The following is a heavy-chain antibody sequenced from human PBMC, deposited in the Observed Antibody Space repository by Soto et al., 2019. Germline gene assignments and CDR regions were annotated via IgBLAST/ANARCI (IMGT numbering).Heavy chain of an antibody. J-gene: IGHJ6*02. V-gene: IGHV1-69*12. Sequence: QVQLVQSGAEVKKPGSSVKVSCKASGGTFSSYAISWVRQAPGQGLEWMGGIIPIFGTANYAQKFQGRVTITADESTSTDYMELSSLRSEDTAVYYCASRIAAPRGGVDYYYYGMDVWGQGTTVTVSS. D-gene: IGHD6-6*01. CDR1: GGTFSSYA. CDR2: IIPIFGTA. CDR3: ASRIAAPRGGVDYYYYGMDV.